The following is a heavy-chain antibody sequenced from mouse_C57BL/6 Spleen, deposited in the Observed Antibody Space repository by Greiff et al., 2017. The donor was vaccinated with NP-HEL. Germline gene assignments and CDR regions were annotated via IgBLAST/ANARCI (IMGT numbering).Heavy chain of an antibody. V-gene: IGHV1-50*01. CDR3: ASWRDYYGSSSGYFDY. Sequence: QVQLQQPGAELVKPGASVKLSCKASGYTFTSYWMQWVKQRPGQGLEWIGEIDPSDRYTNYNQKFKGKATLTVDTSSSTAYMQLSSQTSEDSAVYYCASWRDYYGSSSGYFDYWGQGTTLTVSS. D-gene: IGHD1-1*01. CDR1: GYTFTSYW. J-gene: IGHJ2*01. CDR2: IDPSDRYT.